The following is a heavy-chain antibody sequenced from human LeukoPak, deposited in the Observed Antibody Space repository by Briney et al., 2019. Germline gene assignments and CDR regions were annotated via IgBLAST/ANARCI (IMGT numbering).Heavy chain of an antibody. D-gene: IGHD4-17*01. CDR1: GGSFSGYY. Sequence: SETLSLTCAVYGGSFSGYYWSWIRQPPGKGLEWIGEINHSGSTYYNPSLKSRVTISVDTSKNQFSLKLSSVTAADTAVYYCARVGVTTGDGVDYWGQGTLVTVSS. V-gene: IGHV4-34*01. J-gene: IGHJ4*02. CDR2: INHSGST. CDR3: ARVGVTTGDGVDY.